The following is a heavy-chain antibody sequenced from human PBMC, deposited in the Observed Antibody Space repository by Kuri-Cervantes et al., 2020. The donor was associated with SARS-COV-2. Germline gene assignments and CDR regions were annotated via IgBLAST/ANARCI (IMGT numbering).Heavy chain of an antibody. J-gene: IGHJ4*02. CDR3: ARDDYSGDIVAPDY. Sequence: GGSLRLSCAASGFTFSSYAMHWVRQAPGKGLEWVANIKQDGSEKYYVDSVKGRFTISRDNAKNSLYLQMNSLRAEDTAVYSCARDDYSGDIVAPDYWGQGTLVTVSS. CDR1: GFTFSSYA. D-gene: IGHD2-15*01. CDR2: IKQDGSEK. V-gene: IGHV3-7*05.